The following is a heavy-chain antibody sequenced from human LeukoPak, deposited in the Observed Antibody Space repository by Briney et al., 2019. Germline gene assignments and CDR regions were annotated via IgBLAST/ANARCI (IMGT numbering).Heavy chain of an antibody. CDR1: GYSFTIYW. Sequence: GESLKISCKGSGYSFTIYWIGWVRQMPGKGLGWMGIIYPDDSDTRYRQSFQGQVTFSDDKSISTAYLQWSSLKASDTAMYFCARRVSCINGVCEYYDSWGQGTLVTVSS. CDR2: IYPDDSDT. D-gene: IGHD2-8*01. V-gene: IGHV5-51*01. CDR3: ARRVSCINGVCEYYDS. J-gene: IGHJ4*02.